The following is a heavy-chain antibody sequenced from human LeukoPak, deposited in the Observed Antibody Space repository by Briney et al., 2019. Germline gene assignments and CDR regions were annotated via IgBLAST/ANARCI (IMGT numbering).Heavy chain of an antibody. Sequence: SETLSLTCTVSGGSISTSYWSWLRRSPGKGLEWIGYIYYSGSTNYNPSLKSRVTISVDTSKNQFSLKLSSVTAADTAVYYCAKSNGYGLIDIWGQGTMVTVSS. J-gene: IGHJ3*02. V-gene: IGHV4-59*01. CDR3: AKSNGYGLIDI. CDR1: GGSISTSY. CDR2: IYYSGST. D-gene: IGHD3-22*01.